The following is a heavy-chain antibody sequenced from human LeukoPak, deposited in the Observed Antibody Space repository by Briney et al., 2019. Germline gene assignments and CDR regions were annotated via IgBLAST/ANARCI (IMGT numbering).Heavy chain of an antibody. D-gene: IGHD3-3*01. J-gene: IGHJ4*02. CDR2: IRYDGSNK. CDR3: AKTGRSSFPRYDFCSGYYTDY. Sequence: GESLRLSCAASGFTFSSYGMHWVPQAPGKGLEWVAFIRYDGSNKYYADSVKGRFTISRDNSKNTLYLQMNSLRAEDTAVYYCAKTGRSSFPRYDFCSGYYTDYWGQGTLVTVSS. CDR1: GFTFSSYG. V-gene: IGHV3-30*02.